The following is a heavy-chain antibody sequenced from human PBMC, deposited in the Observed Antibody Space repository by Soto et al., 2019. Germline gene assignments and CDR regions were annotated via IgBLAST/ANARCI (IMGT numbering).Heavy chain of an antibody. CDR1: GFTVSSNY. CDR2: IYSGGNT. Sequence: GGSLRLSCAASGFTVSSNYMSWVRQAPGKGLEWVSLIYSGGNTYYADSVKGRFTISRDNSKTTLFLQMNSLRVEDTAVYYCATAGNNAFDIWGQGTMVTVSS. J-gene: IGHJ3*02. D-gene: IGHD1-1*01. CDR3: ATAGNNAFDI. V-gene: IGHV3-66*01.